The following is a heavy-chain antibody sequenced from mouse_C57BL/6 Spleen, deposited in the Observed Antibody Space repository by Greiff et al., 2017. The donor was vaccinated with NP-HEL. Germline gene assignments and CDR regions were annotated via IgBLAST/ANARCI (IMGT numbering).Heavy chain of an antibody. Sequence: VQLQQSGAELARPGASVKLSCKASGYTFTSYGISWVKQRTGQGLEWIGEIYPRSGNTYYNEKFKGKATLTADKSSSTAYMGLRSLTSEDSAVYFCARSAFLYAMDYWGQGTSVTVSS. J-gene: IGHJ4*01. V-gene: IGHV1-81*01. CDR1: GYTFTSYG. CDR2: IYPRSGNT. CDR3: ARSAFLYAMDY.